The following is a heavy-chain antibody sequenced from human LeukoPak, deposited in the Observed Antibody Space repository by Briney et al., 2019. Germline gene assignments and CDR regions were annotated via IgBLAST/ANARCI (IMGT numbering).Heavy chain of an antibody. D-gene: IGHD5-18*01. Sequence: GASVKVSCKASGYTFTSYGISWVRQAPGQGLEWMGWINAGNGNTKYSQKFQGRVTITRDTSASTVYMELSSLRSEDTAVYYCARHRPRRGDTADYWGQGTLVTVSS. CDR3: ARHRPRRGDTADY. CDR2: INAGNGNT. J-gene: IGHJ4*02. CDR1: GYTFTSYG. V-gene: IGHV1-3*01.